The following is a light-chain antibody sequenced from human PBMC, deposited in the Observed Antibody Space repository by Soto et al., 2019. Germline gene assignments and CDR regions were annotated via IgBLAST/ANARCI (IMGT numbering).Light chain of an antibody. CDR1: QSVSSN. CDR2: DAS. J-gene: IGKJ5*01. V-gene: IGKV3-15*01. CDR3: QKYNDWPPIT. Sequence: EIVMQQSPATLSVSPGASSPLSCRASQSVSSNLAWYQQKPGQAPRLLIYDASTRATVIPARFSGSGSGTEFTLTIRSLQSEDFAVYYCQKYNDWPPITVGHGKRLEIK.